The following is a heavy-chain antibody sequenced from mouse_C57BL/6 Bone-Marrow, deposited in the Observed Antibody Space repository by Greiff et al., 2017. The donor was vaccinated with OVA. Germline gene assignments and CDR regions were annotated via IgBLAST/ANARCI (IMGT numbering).Heavy chain of an antibody. D-gene: IGHD1-1*01. J-gene: IGHJ1*03. CDR2: ISYSGST. CDR1: GYSITSGYD. V-gene: IGHV3-1*01. Sequence: EVMLVESGPGMVKPSQSLSLTCTVTGYSITSGYDWHWIRHFPGNKLEWMGYISYSGSTNYNPSLKSRISITHDTSKNHFFLKLNSVTTEDTATYYCARGPSTESPLEGFDVWGTGTTVTVSS. CDR3: ARGPSTESPLEGFDV.